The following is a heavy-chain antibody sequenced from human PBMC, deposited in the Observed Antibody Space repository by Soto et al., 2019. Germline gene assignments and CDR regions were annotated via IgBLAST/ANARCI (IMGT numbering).Heavy chain of an antibody. V-gene: IGHV4-59*01. CDR2: VYDSGST. D-gene: IGHD3-10*01. Sequence: QVQLQESGPGLVKPSETLSLTCTVSGGSISSYYWSWIRQPPGKGLEWIGYVYDSGSTNYNPSHKSRVTISVDTSKNQFSLKLSSVTAADTAVYYCARDGFGELDYWGQGTLVTVSS. CDR3: ARDGFGELDY. J-gene: IGHJ4*02. CDR1: GGSISSYY.